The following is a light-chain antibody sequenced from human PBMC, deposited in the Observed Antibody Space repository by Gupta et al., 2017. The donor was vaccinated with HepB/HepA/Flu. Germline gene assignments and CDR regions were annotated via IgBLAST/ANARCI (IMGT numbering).Light chain of an antibody. V-gene: IGLV7-46*01. J-gene: IGLJ3*02. CDR2: DTT. CDR1: TGAATSGHF. Sequence: AVATQEPSLPVSPGGTATPTCGSSTGAATSGHFPYWLQQKANQAPRTLIYDTTNKQSWTPARFSGSPLEGKAALTLAGAEAEDEDEYYCLHFNSGPGVFGGGTKLTVL. CDR3: LHFNSGPGV.